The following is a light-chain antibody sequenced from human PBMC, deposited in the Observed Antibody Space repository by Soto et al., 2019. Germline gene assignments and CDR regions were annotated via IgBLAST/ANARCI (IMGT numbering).Light chain of an antibody. CDR2: ENN. Sequence: QSVLTQPPSVSAAPGQKFPISCSGRSPNIGNNYVSWYQQLPGTAPKLLIYENNKRPSGIPDRFSGSKSGTSATLGITGLQTGDEADYYCGTWDSSLSAGHWVFGGGTKLTVL. CDR1: SPNIGNNY. V-gene: IGLV1-51*02. J-gene: IGLJ3*02. CDR3: GTWDSSLSAGHWV.